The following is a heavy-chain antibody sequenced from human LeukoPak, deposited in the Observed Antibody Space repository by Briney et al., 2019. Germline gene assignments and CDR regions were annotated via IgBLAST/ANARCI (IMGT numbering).Heavy chain of an antibody. Sequence: PGGSLRLSCAASGFTFSDYYMSWIRQAPGKGLEWVSYISSSGSFIYYADSVKGRFTISRDNAKNSLYLHTNSLRAEDTALYYCAREPYYDSSGYSPDYWGQGTLVTVSS. D-gene: IGHD3-22*01. J-gene: IGHJ4*02. CDR3: AREPYYDSSGYSPDY. CDR2: ISSSGSFI. CDR1: GFTFSDYY. V-gene: IGHV3-11*04.